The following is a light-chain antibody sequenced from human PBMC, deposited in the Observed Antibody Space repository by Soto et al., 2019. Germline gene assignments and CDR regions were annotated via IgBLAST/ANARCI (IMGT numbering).Light chain of an antibody. CDR1: SSNIGSNY. Sequence: QPVLPQSPSASGTPGQRADLSCSGSSSNIGSNYVYWYQQLPGTAPNLLMYGNNQRPSGVPDRFSGSKAGTSASLAISDLRSEDEADDFCAAWDGSLSGGVFGGGTKLTVL. J-gene: IGLJ3*02. CDR3: AAWDGSLSGGV. CDR2: GNN. V-gene: IGLV1-47*01.